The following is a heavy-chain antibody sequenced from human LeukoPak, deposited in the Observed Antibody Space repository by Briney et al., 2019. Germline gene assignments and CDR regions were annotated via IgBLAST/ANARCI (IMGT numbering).Heavy chain of an antibody. Sequence: SSETLSLTCTVSGGSISSGVYYWSWIRQPPGNGLEWIGYIYYSGTTYYYPSLKSRVTISTDTSKNQFSLKLSSVTAADTAFYYCARAIAVTGNGYYFDYWGQGTLVTVSS. CDR3: ARAIAVTGNGYYFDY. CDR2: IYYSGTT. V-gene: IGHV4-30-4*01. D-gene: IGHD6-19*01. J-gene: IGHJ4*02. CDR1: GGSISSGVYY.